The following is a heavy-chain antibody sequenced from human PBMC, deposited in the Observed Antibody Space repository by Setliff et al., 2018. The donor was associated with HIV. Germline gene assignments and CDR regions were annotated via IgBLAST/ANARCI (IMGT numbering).Heavy chain of an antibody. D-gene: IGHD1-26*01. V-gene: IGHV1-46*03. CDR3: TRVRYGGTYDAFDV. J-gene: IGHJ3*01. Sequence: ASVKVSCKASGYSFTSYHIHWVRQAPGQGLEWMGRILPTSGGTLYAQKFQDRISLIRDTSTKTVYMELSSLRPEDTAVYYCTRVRYGGTYDAFDVWGQGTRVTVS. CDR1: GYSFTSYH. CDR2: ILPTSGGT.